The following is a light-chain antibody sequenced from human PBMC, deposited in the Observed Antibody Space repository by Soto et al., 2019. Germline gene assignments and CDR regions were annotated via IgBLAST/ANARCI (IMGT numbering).Light chain of an antibody. V-gene: IGKV1-12*02. CDR1: QDVSNW. CDR3: QQANSFPS. Sequence: DIQMTQSPSSVSASLGDRVTITCRASQDVSNWLAWYQQKPGKAPELLISSASILQSGVPSRFSGSGSGTDFSLTISSLQPEDFATYFCQQANSFPSFGQGTRLEIK. J-gene: IGKJ5*01. CDR2: SAS.